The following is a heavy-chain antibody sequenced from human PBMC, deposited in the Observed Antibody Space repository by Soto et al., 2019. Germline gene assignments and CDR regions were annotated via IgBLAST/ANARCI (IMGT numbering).Heavy chain of an antibody. Sequence: GGSLRLSCAASGFTFSSYAMSWVRQAPGKGLEWVSAISGSGGSTYYADSVKGRFTISRDNSKNTLYLQMNSLRAEDTAVYYCAKDFVEYQRAPKNFDYWGQGTLVTVSS. D-gene: IGHD2-2*01. CDR1: GFTFSSYA. CDR3: AKDFVEYQRAPKNFDY. V-gene: IGHV3-23*01. J-gene: IGHJ4*02. CDR2: ISGSGGST.